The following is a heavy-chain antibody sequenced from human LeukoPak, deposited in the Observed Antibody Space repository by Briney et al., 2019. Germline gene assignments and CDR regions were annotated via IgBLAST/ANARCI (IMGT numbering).Heavy chain of an antibody. V-gene: IGHV1-69*06. CDR2: IIPIFGTA. D-gene: IGHD1/OR15-1a*01. Sequence: ASVKVSCKASGGTFSSYGISWVRQAPGQGLEWMGGIIPIFGTANYAQKFQGRVTITADNSTSTAYMELSSLRSEDTAVYYCARRFVDWNTYSQYYFDYWGQGTLVTVSS. CDR1: GGTFSSYG. J-gene: IGHJ4*02. CDR3: ARRFVDWNTYSQYYFDY.